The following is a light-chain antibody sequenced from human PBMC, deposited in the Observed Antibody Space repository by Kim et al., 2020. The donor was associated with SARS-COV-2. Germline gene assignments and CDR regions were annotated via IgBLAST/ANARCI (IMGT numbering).Light chain of an antibody. CDR1: QGIRNY. CDR3: QKYNSATQT. J-gene: IGKJ1*01. V-gene: IGKV1-27*01. Sequence: SAVGDRSTITCRASQGIRNYLAWYQQKPGKVPKLLIYAASTLQSGVPSRFSGSGSGTDFNLTISSLQPEDVATYYCQKYNSATQTFGQGTKVDIK. CDR2: AAS.